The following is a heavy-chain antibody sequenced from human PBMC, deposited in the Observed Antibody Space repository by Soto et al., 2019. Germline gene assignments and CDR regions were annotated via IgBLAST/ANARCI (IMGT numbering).Heavy chain of an antibody. V-gene: IGHV1-46*03. CDR3: ARILRSYYFDY. CDR1: GYTFTSYY. D-gene: IGHD3-3*01. Sequence: QVQLVQSGAEVKKPGASVKVSCKASGYTFTSYYMHWVRQAPGQGLEWMGIINPSGGSTSYAQKFQGRDTMTRDTSTSTVYMELSSLRSEDTAVYYCARILRSYYFDYWGQGTLVTVSS. J-gene: IGHJ4*02. CDR2: INPSGGST.